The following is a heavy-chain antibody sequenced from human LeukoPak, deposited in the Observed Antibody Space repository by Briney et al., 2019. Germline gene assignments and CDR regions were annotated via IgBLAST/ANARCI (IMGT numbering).Heavy chain of an antibody. CDR3: AKDVYGSGSNGLDY. CDR2: ISWNSGSI. J-gene: IGHJ4*02. V-gene: IGHV3-9*01. D-gene: IGHD3-10*01. Sequence: PGGSLRLSCAASGFTFDDYAMHWVRQAPGKGLEWVSGISWNSGSIGYADSVKGRFTISRDNAKNSLYLQMNSLRAEDTALNYCAKDVYGSGSNGLDYWGQGTLVTVSS. CDR1: GFTFDDYA.